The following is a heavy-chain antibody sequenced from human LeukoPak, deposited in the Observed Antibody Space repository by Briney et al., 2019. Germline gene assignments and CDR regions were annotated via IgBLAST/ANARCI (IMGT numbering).Heavy chain of an antibody. J-gene: IGHJ4*02. V-gene: IGHV1-46*01. CDR2: INPSGGST. D-gene: IGHD3-3*01. CDR1: GYTFTSYY. Sequence: ASVKVSCKASGYTFTSYYMHWVRQAPGQGLEWMGIINPSGGSTSYAQKFQGRVTITTDESTSTAYMELSSLRSEDTAVYYCARGLPEYYDFWSGYDYWGQGTLVTVSS. CDR3: ARGLPEYYDFWSGYDY.